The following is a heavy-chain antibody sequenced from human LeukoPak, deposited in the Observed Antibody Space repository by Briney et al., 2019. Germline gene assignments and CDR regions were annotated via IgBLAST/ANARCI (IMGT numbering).Heavy chain of an antibody. CDR1: GCTFSSYW. D-gene: IGHD2-2*01. Sequence: GGSLRLSCAASGCTFSSYWMSWVRQAPGKGLEWVANIKQDGSEKYYVDSVKGRFTISRDNAKNSLYLQMNSLRAEDTAVYYCARDCSSTTCYWVFDYWGQGTLVTVSS. CDR3: ARDCSSTTCYWVFDY. J-gene: IGHJ4*02. V-gene: IGHV3-7*01. CDR2: IKQDGSEK.